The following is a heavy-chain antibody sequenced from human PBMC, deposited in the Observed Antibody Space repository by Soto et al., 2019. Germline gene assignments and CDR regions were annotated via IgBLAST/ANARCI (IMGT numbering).Heavy chain of an antibody. Sequence: SETLSLTCSVSGGSISSKSYSWGWIRQPPGKGLEWIGTFYYSENTYYNPSLKSRVTISVDTSKNQFSLKLSSVTAADTAVYYCANRGGYCSGNSCHGDYAMDFGGQGTTVTV. J-gene: IGHJ6*02. CDR1: GGSISSKSYS. CDR3: ANRGGYCSGNSCHGDYAMDF. CDR2: FYYSENT. V-gene: IGHV4-39*01. D-gene: IGHD2-2*01.